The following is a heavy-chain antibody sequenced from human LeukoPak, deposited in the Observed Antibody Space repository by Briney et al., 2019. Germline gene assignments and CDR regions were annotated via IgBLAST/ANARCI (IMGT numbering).Heavy chain of an antibody. V-gene: IGHV3-23*01. CDR1: GFTFSSYA. Sequence: GGSLRLSCAASGFTFSSYAMSWVRQAPGKGLEWVSAISGSGGSTYYADSVKGRFTISRDNSKNTLYLQMNSLRAEDTAVYYCAKVPPPSIRRNIVVVPAAPSSVVWGQGTLVTVSS. J-gene: IGHJ4*02. CDR3: AKVPPPSIRRNIVVVPAAPSSVV. D-gene: IGHD2-2*01. CDR2: ISGSGGST.